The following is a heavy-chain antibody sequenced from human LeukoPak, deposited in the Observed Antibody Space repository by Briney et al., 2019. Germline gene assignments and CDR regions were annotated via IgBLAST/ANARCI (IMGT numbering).Heavy chain of an antibody. D-gene: IGHD3-22*01. CDR1: GGSFSGYY. J-gene: IGHJ4*02. Sequence: PSETLSLTCAVYGGSFSGYYWSWIRQPPGKGLEWIGEINHSGSTNYNPSLKSRVTISVDTSKNQFSLKLSSVTAADTAVYYRARGHYYYDSSGYYYWGQGTLVTVSS. CDR2: INHSGST. V-gene: IGHV4-34*01. CDR3: ARGHYYYDSSGYYY.